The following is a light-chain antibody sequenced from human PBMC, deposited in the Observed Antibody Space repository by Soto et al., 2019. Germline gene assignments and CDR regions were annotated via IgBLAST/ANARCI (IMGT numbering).Light chain of an antibody. J-gene: IGKJ1*01. V-gene: IGKV2-30*01. Sequence: DVVMTQSPLSLPVTLGQPASISCRSSQSLVYSDGIAYLNWFHQRPGHSPRRLIYRASNRDSGVPDRVSGSGSGTDFTLKISRVEAEDVGVYYCMQGNHSPLTFGRGTKVEVK. CDR2: RAS. CDR1: QSLVYSDGIAY. CDR3: MQGNHSPLT.